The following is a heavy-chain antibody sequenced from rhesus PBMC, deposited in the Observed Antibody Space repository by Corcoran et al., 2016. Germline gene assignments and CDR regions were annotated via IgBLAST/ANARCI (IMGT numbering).Heavy chain of an antibody. CDR2: IYGSSTNT. V-gene: IGHV4S10*01. Sequence: QLQLQESGPGLVKPSETLSLTCAVSGGSISDSYRWSWIRQPPGKGLEWIGYIYGSSTNTNYTPSHKTRVTISKDTSKNQFSLKLSSLTSADTAVYYCAWPRYSGGGENFEFWGQGALVTVSS. CDR1: GGSISDSYR. D-gene: IGHD5-24*01. J-gene: IGHJ1*01. CDR3: AWPRYSGGGENFEF.